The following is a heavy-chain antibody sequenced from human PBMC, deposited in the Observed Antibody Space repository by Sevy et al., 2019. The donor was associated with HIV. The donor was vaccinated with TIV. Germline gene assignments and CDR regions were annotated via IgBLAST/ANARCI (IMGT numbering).Heavy chain of an antibody. Sequence: GGSLRLSCAASAFTFSNYAMSWVRQAPGKGLEWVSQIKHDGSSTTYADSVRGRFTISRDNAKNTLYLEMKNLRAEDTAVYYCAREGVDFWSGPVDFYYGMDVWGPGATVTVSS. V-gene: IGHV3-74*01. CDR1: AFTFSNYA. CDR2: IKHDGSST. D-gene: IGHD3-3*01. J-gene: IGHJ6*02. CDR3: AREGVDFWSGPVDFYYGMDV.